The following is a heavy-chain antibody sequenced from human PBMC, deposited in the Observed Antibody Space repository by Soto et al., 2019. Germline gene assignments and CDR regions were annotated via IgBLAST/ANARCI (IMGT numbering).Heavy chain of an antibody. Sequence: GGSLRLSCAASGFTFSSYAMHWVRQALGKGLEWVAVISYDGSNKYYADSVKGRFTISRDNSKNTLYLQMNSLRAEDTAVYYCARGPESDEYYYYYGMDVWGQGTTVTVSS. J-gene: IGHJ6*02. CDR2: ISYDGSNK. V-gene: IGHV3-30-3*01. CDR1: GFTFSSYA. CDR3: ARGPESDEYYYYYGMDV.